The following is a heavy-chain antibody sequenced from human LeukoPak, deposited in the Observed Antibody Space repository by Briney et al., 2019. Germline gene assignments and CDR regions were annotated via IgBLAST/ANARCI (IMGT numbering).Heavy chain of an antibody. J-gene: IGHJ5*02. V-gene: IGHV4-4*07. Sequence: SETLSLTCTVSGVSIRSYYWSWIRQPAGKGLEWIGRIYTSGSTNYNPSLKSRVTMSVDTSKNQFSLKLSSVTAADTAVYYCARELVQQLANWFDPWGHGTLVTVSS. CDR2: IYTSGST. D-gene: IGHD6-13*01. CDR1: GVSIRSYY. CDR3: ARELVQQLANWFDP.